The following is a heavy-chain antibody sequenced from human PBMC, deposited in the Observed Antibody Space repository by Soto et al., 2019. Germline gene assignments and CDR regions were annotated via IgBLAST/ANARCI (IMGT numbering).Heavy chain of an antibody. V-gene: IGHV4-31*03. CDR1: GGSISSGGYY. CDR3: AVSRDGYSMDV. Sequence: QVQLQESGPGLVKPSQTLSLTCTVSGGSISSGGYYWSWIRQHPGKGLEWIGYIYYSGSTYYNPSLKSRVTISVDTSKDQFSLKLSSVTAADTAVYDCAVSRDGYSMDVWGQGTTVTVSS. J-gene: IGHJ6*02. D-gene: IGHD2-2*01. CDR2: IYYSGST.